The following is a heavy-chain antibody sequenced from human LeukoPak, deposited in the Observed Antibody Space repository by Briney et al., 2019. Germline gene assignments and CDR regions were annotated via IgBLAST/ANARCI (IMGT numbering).Heavy chain of an antibody. D-gene: IGHD3-22*01. V-gene: IGHV3-21*01. J-gene: IGHJ4*02. CDR3: ARGATYYYDSSGYIAFDY. CDR2: ISSSSSYI. Sequence: GGSLRLSCAASGFTFSSYSMNWVRQAPGKGLEWVSSISSSSSYIYYADSVKGRFTISRDNAKNSLYLQTNSLRAEDTAVYYCARGATYYYDSSGYIAFDYWGQGTLVTVSS. CDR1: GFTFSSYS.